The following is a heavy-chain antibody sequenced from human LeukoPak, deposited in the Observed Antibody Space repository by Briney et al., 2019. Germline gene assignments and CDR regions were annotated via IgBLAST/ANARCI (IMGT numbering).Heavy chain of an antibody. V-gene: IGHV1-8*01. CDR3: ARGRRMVRGVRNYYYYGMDV. CDR1: GYTFTSYD. CDR2: MNPNSGNT. J-gene: IGHJ6*02. Sequence: ASVKVSCKASGYTFTSYDINWVRQSTGQRLEWIGWMNPNSGNTGYAQKFQGRLTMTRNTSISTAYMELSSLGSEATAVYYCARGRRMVRGVRNYYYYGMDVWGQGTTVTVSS. D-gene: IGHD3-10*01.